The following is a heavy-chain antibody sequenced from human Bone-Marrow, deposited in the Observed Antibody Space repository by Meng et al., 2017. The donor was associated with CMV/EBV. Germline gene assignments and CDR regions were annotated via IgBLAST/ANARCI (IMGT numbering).Heavy chain of an antibody. D-gene: IGHD3-3*01. V-gene: IGHV1-69*13. CDR1: GDTFIRNA. CDR2: IIPTYGTP. CDR3: ARVGTETMYDFWSGYTGYAFDM. Sequence: SVKVSCKASGDTFIRNAFNWVRQAPGQGLEWMGGIIPTYGTPSYAQKFQGRVTISSDDSTRTVYMELSSLRSEDTAVYYCARVGTETMYDFWSGYTGYAFDMWGQGTTVTVSS. J-gene: IGHJ3*02.